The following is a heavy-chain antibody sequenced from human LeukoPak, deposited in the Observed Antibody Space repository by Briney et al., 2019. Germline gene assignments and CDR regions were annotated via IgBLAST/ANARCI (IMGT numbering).Heavy chain of an antibody. J-gene: IGHJ4*02. Sequence: GGSLRLSCAASGFTFSSYAMSWVRQAPGKGLEWVSAISGSGGSTYYADSVKGRFTISRDNSKNTLYLQMNSLRAEDTAVYYCARDMRTNGDVGAFDYWGQGTLVSVSS. D-gene: IGHD4-17*01. CDR3: ARDMRTNGDVGAFDY. V-gene: IGHV3-23*01. CDR1: GFTFSSYA. CDR2: ISGSGGST.